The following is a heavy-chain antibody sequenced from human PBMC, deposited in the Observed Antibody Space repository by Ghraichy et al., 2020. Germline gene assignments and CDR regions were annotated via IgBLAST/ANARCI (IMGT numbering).Heavy chain of an antibody. V-gene: IGHV4-34*01. J-gene: IGHJ4*02. CDR1: GGSFSGYY. CDR3: ARGPPYYDFWSGYRTQREGNYFDY. Sequence: SETLYLTCAVYGGSFSGYYWSWIRQPPGKGLEWIGEINHSGSTNYNPSLKSRVTISVDTSKNQFSLKLSSVTAADTAVYYCARGPPYYDFWSGYRTQREGNYFDYWGQGTLFTVSS. CDR2: INHSGST. D-gene: IGHD3-3*01.